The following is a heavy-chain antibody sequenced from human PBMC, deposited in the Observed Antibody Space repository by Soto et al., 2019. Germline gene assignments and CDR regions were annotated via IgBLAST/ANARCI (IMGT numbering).Heavy chain of an antibody. CDR2: IYYSGST. V-gene: IGHV4-59*01. D-gene: IGHD3-22*01. Sequence: PSETLSLTCTVSGGSISSYYWSWIRQPPGKGLEWIGYIYYSGSTNYNPSLKSRVTISVDTSKNQFSLKLSSVTAADTAVYYCARAFPYYDSSGYYAQYYFDYWGQGTLVTVSS. J-gene: IGHJ4*02. CDR3: ARAFPYYDSSGYYAQYYFDY. CDR1: GGSISSYY.